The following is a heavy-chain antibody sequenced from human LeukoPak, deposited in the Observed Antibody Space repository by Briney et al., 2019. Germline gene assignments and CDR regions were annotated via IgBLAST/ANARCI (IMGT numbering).Heavy chain of an antibody. Sequence: VASVKVSCKASGYTFTGYYMHWVRQAPGQGLEWMGWINPNSGGTNYAQKFQGRVTMTRDTSISTAYMELSRLRSDDTAVYYCARRPSSGWYYFDYWGQGTLVTVSP. CDR3: ARRPSSGWYYFDY. D-gene: IGHD6-19*01. CDR1: GYTFTGYY. V-gene: IGHV1-2*02. J-gene: IGHJ4*02. CDR2: INPNSGGT.